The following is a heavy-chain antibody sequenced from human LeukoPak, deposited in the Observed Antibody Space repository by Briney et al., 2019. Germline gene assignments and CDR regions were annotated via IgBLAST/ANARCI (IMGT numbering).Heavy chain of an antibody. J-gene: IGHJ4*02. CDR3: ARSMVTIPIPGGY. CDR2: FSGSGGST. V-gene: IGHV3-23*01. D-gene: IGHD5-24*01. Sequence: GGSLRLSCAASGFTFSSYAMSWVRQAPGKGLECISGFSGSGGSTYYADSVKGRFTISRDNSKNTLYLQMNSLRAEDTAVYYCARSMVTIPIPGGYWGQGTLVTVSS. CDR1: GFTFSSYA.